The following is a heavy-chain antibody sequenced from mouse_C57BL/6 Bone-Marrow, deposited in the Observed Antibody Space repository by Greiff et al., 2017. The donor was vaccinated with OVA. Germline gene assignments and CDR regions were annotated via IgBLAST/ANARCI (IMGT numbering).Heavy chain of an antibody. CDR3: ERKNWDYFDY. D-gene: IGHD4-1*01. V-gene: IGHV5-15*01. CDR2: ISNLAYSI. Sequence: EVKLMESGGGLVQPGGSLKLSCAASGFTFSDYGMAWVRQAPRKGPEWVAFISNLAYSIYYADTVTGRFTISRENAKNTLYLEMSSLRSEDTAMYYCERKNWDYFDYWGQGTTLTVSS. CDR1: GFTFSDYG. J-gene: IGHJ2*01.